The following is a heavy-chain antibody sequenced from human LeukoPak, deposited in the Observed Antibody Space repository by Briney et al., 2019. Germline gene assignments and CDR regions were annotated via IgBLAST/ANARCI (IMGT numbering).Heavy chain of an antibody. CDR2: IAYDGSYK. V-gene: IGHV3-30*04. J-gene: IGHJ4*02. D-gene: IGHD3-9*01. CDR3: ARVPLRYFDWLFIPFDY. Sequence: GGSLRLSCAASGFTSSIYPMHWVRQAPGKGLEWVAVIAYDGSYKYYADSVKGRFTISRDNSKSTLYLLMNSLRAEDTAVYYCARVPLRYFDWLFIPFDYWGQGTLVTVSS. CDR1: GFTSSIYP.